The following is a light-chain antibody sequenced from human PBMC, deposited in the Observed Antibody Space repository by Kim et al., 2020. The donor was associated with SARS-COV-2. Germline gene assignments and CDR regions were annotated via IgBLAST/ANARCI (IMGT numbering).Light chain of an antibody. J-gene: IGLJ3*02. CDR3: CSYAGSYTWV. V-gene: IGLV2-11*01. CDR1: SSDVGGYNY. Sequence: QSVTSSCPGTSSDVGGYNYVSWYQQHPGKAPKLMIYDVSKRPSGVPDRFSGSKSGNTASLTISGLQAEDEADYYCCSYAGSYTWVFGGGTQLTVL. CDR2: DVS.